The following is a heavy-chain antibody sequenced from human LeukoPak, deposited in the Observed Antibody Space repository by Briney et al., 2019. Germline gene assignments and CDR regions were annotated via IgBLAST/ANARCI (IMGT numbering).Heavy chain of an antibody. CDR1: GYTLTELS. J-gene: IGHJ4*02. Sequence: GASVKVSCKVSGYTLTELSMHWVRQAPGKGHEWLGGFDPEDGETIYAQKFQGRITMTEDTSTDTAYMELSSLRSEDTAVYYCATPGNTFYYGSGSYYVHWGQGSLVTVSS. D-gene: IGHD3-10*01. V-gene: IGHV1-24*01. CDR3: ATPGNTFYYGSGSYYVH. CDR2: FDPEDGET.